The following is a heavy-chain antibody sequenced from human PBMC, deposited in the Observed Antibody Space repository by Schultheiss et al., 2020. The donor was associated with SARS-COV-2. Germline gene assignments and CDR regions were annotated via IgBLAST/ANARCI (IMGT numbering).Heavy chain of an antibody. CDR2: IYSGGST. D-gene: IGHD4-17*01. V-gene: IGHV3-53*01. CDR1: GFTVSSNY. J-gene: IGHJ6*02. Sequence: GGSLRLSCAASGFTVSSNYMSWVRQAPGKGLEWVTVIYSGGSTYYADSVKGRFTISRDNSKNTLYLQMNSLRAEDTAVYYCARERCSTVTREYYYYYGMDVWGQGTTVTVSS. CDR3: ARERCSTVTREYYYYYGMDV.